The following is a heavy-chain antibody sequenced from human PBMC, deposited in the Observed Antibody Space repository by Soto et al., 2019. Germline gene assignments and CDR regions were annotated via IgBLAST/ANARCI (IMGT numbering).Heavy chain of an antibody. J-gene: IGHJ4*02. CDR3: ARGGGKSGYFFDY. V-gene: IGHV4-34*02. Sequence: QVQLRQWGAGLLKPLETLSLRCAVYGESLSDYSWSWIRQSPEKGLEWIGEINRGGSAKSNPSLKSRVTITVDTSKNQVSLILTSATAADTAVYRCARGGGKSGYFFDYWGRGTLVTVSS. D-gene: IGHD5-12*01. CDR2: INRGGSA. CDR1: GESLSDYS.